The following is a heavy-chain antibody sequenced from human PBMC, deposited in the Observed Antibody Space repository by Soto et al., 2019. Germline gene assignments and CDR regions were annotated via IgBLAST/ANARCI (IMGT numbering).Heavy chain of an antibody. CDR2: IYWDDDK. CDR1: GFSLSTSGVG. J-gene: IGHJ3*02. D-gene: IGHD3-10*02. Sequence: QITLKESGPTLVKPTQTLTLTCTFSGFSLSTSGVGVGWIRQPPGTALEWLALIYWDDDKSYSPSLKSRLTITKDTSKSKVVLTMANMSPIDTAPYYCAHKAWGGVRSMFLVDAFDIWCEGTMVTVSS. V-gene: IGHV2-5*02. CDR3: AHKAWGGVRSMFLVDAFDI.